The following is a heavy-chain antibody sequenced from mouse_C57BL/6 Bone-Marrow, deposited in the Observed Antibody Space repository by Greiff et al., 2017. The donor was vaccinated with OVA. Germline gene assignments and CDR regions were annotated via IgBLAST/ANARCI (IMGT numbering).Heavy chain of an antibody. CDR2: IWTGGGT. J-gene: IGHJ3*01. Sequence: VKLVESGPGLVAPSQRLSITCTVSGFSLTSYAISWVRQPPGKGLEWLGVIWTGGGTNYNSALKSRLSISKDNSKSQVFLKMNSLQTDDTARYYCASLNYSWFAYWGQGTLVTVSA. CDR3: ASLNYSWFAY. V-gene: IGHV2-9-1*01. CDR1: GFSLTSYA. D-gene: IGHD1-1*01.